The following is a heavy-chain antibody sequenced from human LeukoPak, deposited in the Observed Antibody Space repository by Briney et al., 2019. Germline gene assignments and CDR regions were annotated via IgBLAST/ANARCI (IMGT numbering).Heavy chain of an antibody. CDR2: IYYTGTT. J-gene: IGHJ5*02. Sequence: SETLFLTCSVFGGSMNINDYYWAWIRQPPGKGLEWIGSIYYTGTTYYNPSLNYRVTISVDTSKNQFSLRLTSVTAADTAVYYCARDFLFEKSSWYRGNWFDPWGQGTLVTVSS. D-gene: IGHD6-13*01. CDR3: ARDFLFEKSSWYRGNWFDP. CDR1: GGSMNINDYY. V-gene: IGHV4-39*07.